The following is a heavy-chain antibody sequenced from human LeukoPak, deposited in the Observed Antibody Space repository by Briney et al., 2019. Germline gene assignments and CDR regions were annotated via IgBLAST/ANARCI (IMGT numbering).Heavy chain of an antibody. CDR3: AKTLRDLEWLTGELHV. V-gene: IGHV3-73*01. J-gene: IGHJ6*02. Sequence: GGSLRLSCAASGFTFSGSAMHWVRQASGKGLEWVGRIRSKANSYATAYAASVKGRFTVSRDNSKSTLYLQMNSLRAEDTAIYYCAKTLRDLEWLTGELHVWGQGTTVTVSS. CDR1: GFTFSGSA. D-gene: IGHD3-3*01. CDR2: IRSKANSYAT.